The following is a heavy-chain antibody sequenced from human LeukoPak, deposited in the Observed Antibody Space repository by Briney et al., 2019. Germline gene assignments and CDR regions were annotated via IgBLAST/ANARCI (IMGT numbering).Heavy chain of an antibody. V-gene: IGHV4-39*01. CDR2: IYYSGST. Sequence: PSGTLSLTCTVSGGSISSSSYYWGWIRQPPGNGREWIGSIYYSGSTYYNPSLKSRVTISVDTSKNQFSLKLSSVTAADTAVYYCARRLRYCSSTSCPVDYWGQGTLVTVSS. CDR3: ARRLRYCSSTSCPVDY. D-gene: IGHD2-2*01. J-gene: IGHJ4*02. CDR1: GGSISSSSYY.